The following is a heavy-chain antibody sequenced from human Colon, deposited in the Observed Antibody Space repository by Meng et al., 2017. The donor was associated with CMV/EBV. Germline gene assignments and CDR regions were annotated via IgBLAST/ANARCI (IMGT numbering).Heavy chain of an antibody. Sequence: CKASGGTFRRYAISWVRQAPGQGLEWMGGIIPIFGTANYAQKFQGRVTITTDESTSTAYMELSSLRSEDTAVYYCARDYSNGEFDYWGQGTLVTVSS. CDR3: ARDYSNGEFDY. J-gene: IGHJ4*02. V-gene: IGHV1-69*05. CDR1: GGTFRRYA. CDR2: IIPIFGTA. D-gene: IGHD4-11*01.